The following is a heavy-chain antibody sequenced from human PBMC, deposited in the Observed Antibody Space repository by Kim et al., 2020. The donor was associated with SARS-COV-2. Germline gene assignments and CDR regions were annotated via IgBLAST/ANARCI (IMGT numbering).Heavy chain of an antibody. V-gene: IGHV1-46*01. J-gene: IGHJ6*02. Sequence: ASVKVSCKASGYTFTSYYMHWVRQAPGQGLEWMGIINPSGGSTSYAQKFQGRVTMTRDTSTSTVYMELSSLRSEDTAVYYCARDEAPVWFGELLVYYYYGMDVWGQGTTVTVSS. CDR3: ARDEAPVWFGELLVYYYYGMDV. CDR1: GYTFTSYY. D-gene: IGHD3-10*01. CDR2: INPSGGST.